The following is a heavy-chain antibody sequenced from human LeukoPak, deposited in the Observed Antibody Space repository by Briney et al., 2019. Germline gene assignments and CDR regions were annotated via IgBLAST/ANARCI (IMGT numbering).Heavy chain of an antibody. J-gene: IGHJ4*02. CDR1: GFTFSSYA. D-gene: IGHD6-13*01. V-gene: IGHV3-23*01. CDR3: AKDPRYSSSWSNVPFDY. CDR2: ISGSGGST. Sequence: PGGSLRLSCAASGFTFSSYAMSWVRQAPGKGLEWVSAISGSGGSTNYADSVKGRFTISRDNSKNTLYLQMNSLRAEDTAVYYCAKDPRYSSSWSNVPFDYWGQGTLVTVSS.